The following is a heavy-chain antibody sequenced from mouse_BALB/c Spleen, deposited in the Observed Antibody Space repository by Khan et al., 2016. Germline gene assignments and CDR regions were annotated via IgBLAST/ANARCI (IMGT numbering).Heavy chain of an antibody. CDR1: GYTFTSYW. V-gene: IGHV1S41*01. Sequence: DLVKPGASVKLSCKASGYTFTSYWINWIKQRPGQCLEWIGRIAPGSGSTYYNEMFKGKATLTVDTSSSTAYIQLSSLSSEDSAVYFCARRGTGYYFDYWGQGTTLTVSS. CDR2: IAPGSGST. D-gene: IGHD4-1*01. CDR3: ARRGTGYYFDY. J-gene: IGHJ2*01.